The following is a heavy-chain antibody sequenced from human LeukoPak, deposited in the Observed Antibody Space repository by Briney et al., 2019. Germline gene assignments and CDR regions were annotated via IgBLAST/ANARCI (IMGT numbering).Heavy chain of an antibody. V-gene: IGHV1-18*01. Sequence: ASVKVSCKASGYTFTSYGISWVRQAPGQGLEWMGWISAYNGNTNYAQKLQGRVTMTTDTPTSTAYMELRSLRSDDTAVYYCARSWVVVVPAATLNAFDIWGQGTMVTVSS. CDR2: ISAYNGNT. J-gene: IGHJ3*02. CDR1: GYTFTSYG. D-gene: IGHD2-2*01. CDR3: ARSWVVVVPAATLNAFDI.